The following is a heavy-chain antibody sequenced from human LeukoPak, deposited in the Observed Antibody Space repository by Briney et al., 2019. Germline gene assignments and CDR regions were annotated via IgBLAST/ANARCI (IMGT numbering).Heavy chain of an antibody. Sequence: GASVKVSCKASGYTITNNYMHWVRQAPGQGLEWMGVINPSGTGTSYAQKFQGRVTMTRDTSTSTLYMELSSLRSEDTAVYYCARDGYGEDYYYMDVWGKGTTVTISS. V-gene: IGHV1-46*01. CDR1: GYTITNNY. D-gene: IGHD4-17*01. J-gene: IGHJ6*03. CDR2: INPSGTGT. CDR3: ARDGYGEDYYYMDV.